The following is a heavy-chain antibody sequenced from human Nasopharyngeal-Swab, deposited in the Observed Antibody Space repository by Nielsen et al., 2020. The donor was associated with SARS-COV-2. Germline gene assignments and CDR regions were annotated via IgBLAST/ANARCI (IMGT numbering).Heavy chain of an antibody. Sequence: GGSLRLSCAASGFTFSSYSMNWVRQAPGKGLEWVSSISSSSSYIYYADSVKGRFTISRDNAKNSLYLQMNSLRAEDTAVYYCARCIVGATGAFDIWGQGTMVTVSS. CDR2: ISSSSSYI. D-gene: IGHD1-26*01. CDR1: GFTFSSYS. J-gene: IGHJ3*02. CDR3: ARCIVGATGAFDI. V-gene: IGHV3-21*01.